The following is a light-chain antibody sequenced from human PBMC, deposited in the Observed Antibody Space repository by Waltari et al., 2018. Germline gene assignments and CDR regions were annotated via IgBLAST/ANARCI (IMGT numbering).Light chain of an antibody. J-gene: IGKJ2*01. CDR1: ESVGTD. CDR3: QQSRQWPRRT. CDR2: YAN. V-gene: IGKV3D-15*01. Sequence: EIVMTQSPVTMSVSPGEGVTLSCTASESVGTDVAWYRHKPGQPPSLLIYYANARATGVPARISGSGSVTDFTLTISSLEPEDFAFYYCQQSRQWPRRTFGQGTKLEI.